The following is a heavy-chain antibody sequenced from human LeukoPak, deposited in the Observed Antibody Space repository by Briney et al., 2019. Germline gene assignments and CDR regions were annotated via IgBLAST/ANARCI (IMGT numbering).Heavy chain of an antibody. D-gene: IGHD6-13*01. Sequence: GGSLRLSCAASGFTFSSYGMHWVRQAPGKRLEWVSGISHNGDRIYYADSVKGRFTISRDNSKNTLYLQMNSLRPEDTALYYCTKDSVAAAGTAWFDPWGQGTLVTVSS. J-gene: IGHJ5*02. V-gene: IGHV3-23*01. CDR1: GFTFSSYG. CDR2: ISHNGDRI. CDR3: TKDSVAAAGTAWFDP.